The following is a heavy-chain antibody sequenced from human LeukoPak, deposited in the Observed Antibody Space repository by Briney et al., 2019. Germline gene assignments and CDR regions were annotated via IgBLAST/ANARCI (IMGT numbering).Heavy chain of an antibody. CDR2: INHSGST. V-gene: IGHV4-34*01. D-gene: IGHD3-22*01. CDR1: GGSFSGYY. J-gene: IGHJ4*02. CDR3: ATHYYDSSGYYSLGY. Sequence: PSETLSLTCAVYGGSFSGYYWSWIRQPPGKGLEWIGEINHSGSTNYNPSLKSRVTISVDTSKNQFSLKLSSVTAADTAVYYCATHYYDSSGYYSLGYWGQGTLVTVSS.